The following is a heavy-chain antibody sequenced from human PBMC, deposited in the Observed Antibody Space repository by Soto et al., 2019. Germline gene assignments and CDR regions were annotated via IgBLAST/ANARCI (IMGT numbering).Heavy chain of an antibody. CDR1: GGSISSGGYY. Sequence: KPSETLSLTCTVSGGSISSGGYYWSWIRQHPGKGLEWIGYIYYSGSTYYNPSLKSRVTISVDTSKNQFSLTLTSVTAADTAVYYCARVETGYSSGWSRLDYWGQGTLVTVSS. D-gene: IGHD6-19*01. CDR2: IYYSGST. CDR3: ARVETGYSSGWSRLDY. V-gene: IGHV4-31*03. J-gene: IGHJ4*02.